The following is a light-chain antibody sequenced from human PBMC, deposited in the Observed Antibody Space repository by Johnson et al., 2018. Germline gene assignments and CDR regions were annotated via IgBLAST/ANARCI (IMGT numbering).Light chain of an antibody. V-gene: IGLV1-51*02. CDR1: SSNIGNNY. CDR3: GTWDSSLSAGNV. Sequence: QPPSVSAAPGQKVTISCSGSSSNIGNNYVSWYQQLPGTAPKLLIYENNKRPSGIPDRFSGSKSGTSATLGITGLQTGDEDDYYCGTWDSSLSAGNVFGTGTQVTVL. CDR2: ENN. J-gene: IGLJ1*01.